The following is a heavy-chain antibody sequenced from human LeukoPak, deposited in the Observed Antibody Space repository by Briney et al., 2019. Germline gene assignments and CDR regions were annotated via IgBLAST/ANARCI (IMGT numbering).Heavy chain of an antibody. Sequence: GRSLRLSCAASGFTFTNYGIHWVRQAPGKWLEWVAVISYDGSTKYYADSVNGRFTISRDNSKNTLYLQMDSQRAEDTAVYYCAKQMVVATNYFDYWGQGTLVTVSS. J-gene: IGHJ4*02. CDR3: AKQMVVATNYFDY. D-gene: IGHD5-12*01. CDR2: ISYDGSTK. V-gene: IGHV3-30*18. CDR1: GFTFTNYG.